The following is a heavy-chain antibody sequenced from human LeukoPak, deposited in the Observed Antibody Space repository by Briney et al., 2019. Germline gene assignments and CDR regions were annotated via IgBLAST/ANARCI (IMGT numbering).Heavy chain of an antibody. CDR2: ISWNSGSI. CDR1: GFTFSSYA. V-gene: IGHV3-9*01. D-gene: IGHD3-22*01. CDR3: AKDMVYYDSSGYYYY. J-gene: IGHJ4*02. Sequence: PGGSLRLSCAASGFTFSSYAMHWVRQAPGKGLEWVSGISWNSGSIGYADSVKGRFTISRDNAKNSLYLQMNSLRAEDTALYYCAKDMVYYDSSGYYYYWGQGTLVTVSS.